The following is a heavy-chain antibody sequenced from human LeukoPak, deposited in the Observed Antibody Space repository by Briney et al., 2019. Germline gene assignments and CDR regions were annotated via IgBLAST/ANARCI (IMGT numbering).Heavy chain of an antibody. CDR3: VNSGFDP. V-gene: IGHV3-30*02. CDR2: IHYDGTNE. J-gene: IGHJ5*02. Sequence: PGGSLRLSCAASGFTFSSYGMHWVRQAPGKGLEWVAFIHYDGTNEYYADSVKDRFTISRDNFKNTLSLQVNGLRVEDTALYYCVNSGFDPWGQGTLVTVSS. CDR1: GFTFSSYG. D-gene: IGHD3-10*01.